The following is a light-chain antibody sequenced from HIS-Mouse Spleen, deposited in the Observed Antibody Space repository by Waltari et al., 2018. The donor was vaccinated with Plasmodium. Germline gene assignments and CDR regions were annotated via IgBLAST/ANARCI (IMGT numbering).Light chain of an antibody. Sequence: EIVMTQSPATLSVSPGERATLSCRASQSVSSNLAWYQQKPGQAPSTLIYGAATRATGIPARCSGSGSGTEFTLTISSLQSEDFAVYYCQQYNNWPPYTFGQGTKLEIK. CDR3: QQYNNWPPYT. CDR2: GAA. V-gene: IGKV3-15*01. CDR1: QSVSSN. J-gene: IGKJ2*01.